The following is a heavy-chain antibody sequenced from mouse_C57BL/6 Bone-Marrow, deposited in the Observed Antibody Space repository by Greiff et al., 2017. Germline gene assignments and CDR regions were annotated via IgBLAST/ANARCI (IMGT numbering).Heavy chain of an antibody. D-gene: IGHD2-5*01. V-gene: IGHV1-55*01. CDR1: GYTFTSYW. J-gene: IGHJ1*03. Sequence: QVQLQQPGAELVKPGASVKMSCKASGYTFTSYWITWVKQRPGQGLEWIGDIYPGSGSTKYNEKFKSKATLTVDTSSSTAYMQLSRLTSEDSAVYYCARPYYSNYGYFDVWGTGTTVTVSS. CDR3: ARPYYSNYGYFDV. CDR2: IYPGSGST.